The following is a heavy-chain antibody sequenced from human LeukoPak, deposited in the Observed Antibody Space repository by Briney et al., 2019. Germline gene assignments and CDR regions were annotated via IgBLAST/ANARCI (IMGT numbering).Heavy chain of an antibody. Sequence: GGSLRLSCAASGFTFSSYAMHWVRQAPGKGLEWVAVMSYVGSNKYYADSVKGRFTISRDNSKNTLYLQMNSLRVEDTAVYYCARGLDGNSIWYFDLWGRGTLVTVSS. CDR2: MSYVGSNK. V-gene: IGHV3-30*04. D-gene: IGHD4-23*01. CDR1: GFTFSSYA. CDR3: ARGLDGNSIWYFDL. J-gene: IGHJ2*01.